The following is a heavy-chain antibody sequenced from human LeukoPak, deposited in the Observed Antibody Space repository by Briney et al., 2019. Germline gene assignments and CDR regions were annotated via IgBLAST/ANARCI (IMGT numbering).Heavy chain of an antibody. CDR3: ARSRGGDYGSLEG. J-gene: IGHJ4*02. CDR1: GGSFSGYY. D-gene: IGHD3-10*01. Sequence: SETLSLTCAVYGGSFSGYYWSWIRQPPGKGLEWIGEINHSGSTNYNPTLKSRVTISVDTSKNQFSLKLSSVTAADTAVYYCARSRGGDYGSLEGWGQGTLVTVSS. CDR2: INHSGST. V-gene: IGHV4-34*01.